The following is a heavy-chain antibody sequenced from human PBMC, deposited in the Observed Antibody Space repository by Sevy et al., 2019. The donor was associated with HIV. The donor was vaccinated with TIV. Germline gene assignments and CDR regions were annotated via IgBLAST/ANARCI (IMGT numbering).Heavy chain of an antibody. CDR2: ISYDGSNK. V-gene: IGHV3-30*04. Sequence: GGSLRLSCAASGFTFSGYAMHWVRQAPGKGLEWVAVISYDGSNKYYADSVKGRFTISRDNSKNTLYLQMNSLRAEDTAVYYCAKDLSSGYSSGWSQAWGQGTLVTVSS. CDR1: GFTFSGYA. J-gene: IGHJ4*02. D-gene: IGHD6-19*01. CDR3: AKDLSSGYSSGWSQA.